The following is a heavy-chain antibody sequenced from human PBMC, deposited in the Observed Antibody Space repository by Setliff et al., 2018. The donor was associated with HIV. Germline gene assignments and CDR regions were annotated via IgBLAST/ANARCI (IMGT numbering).Heavy chain of an antibody. Sequence: SETLSLTCTVSGGSIRSSTYYWGWIRQPPGKGLEWIGSIYYSGSTYYNPSLNSRVTISVDTPKNQFSLKLRSVTAADTAVYYCATSAESGFGIHWGVFNIWGQGTRVT. J-gene: IGHJ3*02. D-gene: IGHD3-10*01. V-gene: IGHV4-39*01. CDR2: IYYSGST. CDR1: GGSIRSSTYY. CDR3: ATSAESGFGIHWGVFNI.